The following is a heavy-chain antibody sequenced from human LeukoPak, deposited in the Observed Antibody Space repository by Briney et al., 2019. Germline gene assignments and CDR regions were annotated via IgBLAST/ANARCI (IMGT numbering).Heavy chain of an antibody. Sequence: GESLKISCKGSGYSFTNYWIGWVRQMPGKGPEWMGIIYPGDSDTRYSPSFQGQVTISADKSISSACLQWSSLKASDTAMYYCARLSYYYASDPGAFDIWGQGTMVTVSS. CDR3: ARLSYYYASDPGAFDI. J-gene: IGHJ3*02. V-gene: IGHV5-51*01. CDR1: GYSFTNYW. D-gene: IGHD3-10*01. CDR2: IYPGDSDT.